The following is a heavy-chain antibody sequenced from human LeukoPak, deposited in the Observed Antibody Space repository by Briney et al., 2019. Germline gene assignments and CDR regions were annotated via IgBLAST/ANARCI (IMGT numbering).Heavy chain of an antibody. Sequence: XETXXXXCXVSDDSISDYYRXXIRQPPGKGLEWIGYFHNSGTSTYNPSLKSRVTISADTSKNQFSLKLNSLTTADTAVYYCTRGAGWLIDYWGQGILDTVSS. CDR3: TRGAGWLIDY. V-gene: IGHV4-59*01. CDR1: DDSISDYY. D-gene: IGHD3-16*01. CDR2: FHNSGTS. J-gene: IGHJ4*02.